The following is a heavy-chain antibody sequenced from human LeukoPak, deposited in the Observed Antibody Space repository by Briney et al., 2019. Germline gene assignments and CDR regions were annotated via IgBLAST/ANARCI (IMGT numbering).Heavy chain of an antibody. V-gene: IGHV1-2*02. J-gene: IGHJ3*02. CDR3: ATVGTTSATDAFDI. D-gene: IGHD1-26*01. CDR2: INPNSGGT. CDR1: GYTFTGYY. Sequence: ASVKVSCKASGYTFTGYYMHWVRQAPGQGLEWMGWINPNSGGTNYAQKFQGRVIMTRDTSISTAYMELSRLRSDDTAVYYCATVGTTSATDAFDIWGQGTMVTVSS.